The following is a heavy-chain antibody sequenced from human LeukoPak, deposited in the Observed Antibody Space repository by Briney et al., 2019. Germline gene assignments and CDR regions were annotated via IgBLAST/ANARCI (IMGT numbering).Heavy chain of an antibody. CDR3: ARDRSYYSDTGADY. V-gene: IGHV4-61*02. D-gene: IGHD3-22*01. Sequence: SETLSLTCTVSGASINRGTHYWSWVRQAAGKGLEWHGRVYATGNTNYNPSLWSRLSISIDTSRNQFSLRLSSVTAADTAIYYCARDRSYYSDTGADYWGQGIMVIVSS. CDR1: GASINRGTHY. J-gene: IGHJ4*02. CDR2: VYATGNT.